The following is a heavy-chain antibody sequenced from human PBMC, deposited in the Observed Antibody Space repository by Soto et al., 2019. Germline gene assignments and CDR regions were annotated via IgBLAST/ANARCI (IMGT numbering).Heavy chain of an antibody. CDR1: GFTFSSYG. D-gene: IGHD5-18*01. CDR2: ISYDGSNK. J-gene: IGHJ6*02. CDR3: AKGIQLWYYYYYGMDV. Sequence: SLKISCAASGFTFSSYGMHWVRQAPGKGLEWVAVISYDGSNKYYADSVKGRFTISRDNSKNTLYLQMNSLRAEDTAVYYCAKGIQLWYYYYYGMDVWGQGTTVTVSS. V-gene: IGHV3-30*18.